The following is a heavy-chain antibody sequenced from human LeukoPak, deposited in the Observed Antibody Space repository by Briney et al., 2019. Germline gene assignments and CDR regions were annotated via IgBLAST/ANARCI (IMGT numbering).Heavy chain of an antibody. D-gene: IGHD2-2*01. Sequence: SETLSLTCTVSGGSISSSSYYWGWIRQPPGKGLEWIGSIYYSGSTYYNPSLKSRVTISVDTSKNQFSLKLSSATAADTAVYYCARQKLGYCSSTSCYPFDYWGQGTLVTVSS. CDR1: GGSISSSSYY. V-gene: IGHV4-39*01. J-gene: IGHJ4*02. CDR3: ARQKLGYCSSTSCYPFDY. CDR2: IYYSGST.